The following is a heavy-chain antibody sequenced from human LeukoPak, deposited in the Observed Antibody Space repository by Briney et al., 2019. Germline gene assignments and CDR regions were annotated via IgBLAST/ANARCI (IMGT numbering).Heavy chain of an antibody. CDR1: GFTFSAYS. J-gene: IGHJ4*03. D-gene: IGHD2-15*01. CDR2: ISSTSSFI. CDR3: ATPRTYYCSETSCYFDH. Sequence: GGSLRLSCAASGFTFSAYSIHWVRQAPGRGLEGGSSISSTSSFIFYAGSVKGRFTISSDNADNSLYLQMNSLRAEDTAVYYCATPRTYYCSETSCYFDHWGQGTLVTVSS. V-gene: IGHV3-21*01.